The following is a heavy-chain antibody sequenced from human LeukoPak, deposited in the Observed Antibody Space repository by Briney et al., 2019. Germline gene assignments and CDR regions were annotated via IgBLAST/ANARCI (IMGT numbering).Heavy chain of an antibody. V-gene: IGHV1-18*01. CDR2: ISAYNGNT. D-gene: IGHD5/OR15-5a*01. CDR1: GGTFSSYA. CDR3: ARDLSTIGLYYFDY. Sequence: VASVKVSCKASGGTFSSYAISWVRQALGQGLEWMGWISAYNGNTNYAQKLQGRVTMTTDTSTSTAYMELRSLRSDDTAVYYCARDLSTIGLYYFDYWGQGTLVTVSS. J-gene: IGHJ4*02.